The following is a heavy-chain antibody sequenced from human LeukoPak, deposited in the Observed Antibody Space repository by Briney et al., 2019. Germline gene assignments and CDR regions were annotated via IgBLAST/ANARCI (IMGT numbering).Heavy chain of an antibody. D-gene: IGHD5-24*01. CDR2: IIPIFGTA. CDR1: GGTFSSYS. V-gene: IGHV1-69*13. CDR3: ASVRDGYNYFDY. J-gene: IGHJ4*02. Sequence: SVKVSCKASGGTFSSYSISWVRQAPGQGLEWMGGIIPIFGTANYAQNFQARVTITADESTSTAYTELSSLRSEDTAVYHCASVRDGYNYFDYWGQGTLVTVSS.